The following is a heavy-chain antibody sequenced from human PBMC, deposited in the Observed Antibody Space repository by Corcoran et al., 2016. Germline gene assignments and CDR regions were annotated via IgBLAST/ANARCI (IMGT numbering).Heavy chain of an antibody. V-gene: IGHV1-2*02. D-gene: IGHD6-13*01. CDR2: INPNSGGT. Sequence: QVQLVQSGAEVKKPGASVKVSCKASGYTFTGYYMHWVRQAPGKGLEWMGWINPNSGGTNYTQKFQGRVTMTRDTSISTAYIELSRLRSDDTAVYYCARGKIAAAATQNWFDPWGQGTLVTVSS. CDR1: GYTFTGYY. J-gene: IGHJ5*02. CDR3: ARGKIAAAATQNWFDP.